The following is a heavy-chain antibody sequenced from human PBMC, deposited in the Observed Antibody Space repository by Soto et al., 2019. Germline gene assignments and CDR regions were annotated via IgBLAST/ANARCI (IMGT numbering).Heavy chain of an antibody. D-gene: IGHD3-22*01. CDR3: AKGSSGHYVSFDY. V-gene: IGHV3-23*01. Sequence: PWGSLRLSCAASGFTFKTYTMNWFRQAPGQGLEWVSAIIGSGTDTYYADSVKGRFTISRDNSKNTLYLLMLSLRAEDTAVYYWAKGSSGHYVSFDYWGQGTLVTVYS. CDR2: IIGSGTDT. J-gene: IGHJ4*02. CDR1: GFTFKTYT.